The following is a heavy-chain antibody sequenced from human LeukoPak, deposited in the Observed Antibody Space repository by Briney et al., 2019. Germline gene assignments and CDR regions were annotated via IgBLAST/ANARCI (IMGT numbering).Heavy chain of an antibody. CDR3: ARVEAESQSDAWFDP. V-gene: IGHV4-30-4*08. D-gene: IGHD2-15*01. CDR1: GGSISSGDYY. CDR2: IYYSGST. J-gene: IGHJ5*02. Sequence: PSQTLSLTCTVSGGSISSGDYYWSWIRQPPGKGLEWIGYIYYSGSTYYNPSLKSRVTISVDTSKNQFSLKLSSVTAADTAVYYCARVEAESQSDAWFDPWGQGTLVTVSS.